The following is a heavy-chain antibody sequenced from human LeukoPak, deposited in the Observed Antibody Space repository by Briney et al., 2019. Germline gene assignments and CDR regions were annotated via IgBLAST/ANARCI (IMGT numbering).Heavy chain of an antibody. D-gene: IGHD6-13*01. Sequence: SETLSLTCTVSGGSISSYYWSWIRQPPGKGLEWIGYIYYSGSTNYNPSLKSRVTISVDTSKNQFSLKLSSVTAADTAVYYCARHRPDSSSWYRVAFDIWGQGTMVTVSS. V-gene: IGHV4-59*08. J-gene: IGHJ3*02. CDR2: IYYSGST. CDR3: ARHRPDSSSWYRVAFDI. CDR1: GGSISSYY.